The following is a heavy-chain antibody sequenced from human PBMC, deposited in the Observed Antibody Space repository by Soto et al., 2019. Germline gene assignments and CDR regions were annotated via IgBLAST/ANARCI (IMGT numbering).Heavy chain of an antibody. CDR1: GDSVSRYTYY. V-gene: IGHV4-61*01. CDR3: ARDIRGYSRAFDY. D-gene: IGHD5-18*01. J-gene: IGHJ4*02. Sequence: PSETLSLTCTVSGDSVSRYTYYWTWIRQPPGKGLEWIGYIYSSGTTNYNSSRKSRVSMSLDTSTNQFSLRLTSVTAADTAMYYCARDIRGYSRAFDYWGQGTLVTVSS. CDR2: IYSSGTT.